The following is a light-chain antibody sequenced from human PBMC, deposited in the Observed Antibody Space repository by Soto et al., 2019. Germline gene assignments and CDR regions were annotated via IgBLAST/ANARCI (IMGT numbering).Light chain of an antibody. CDR3: HQRKSWPRT. CDR2: DTS. CDR1: QTVSSK. Sequence: EIVLTPSPATLSSSPGERATLSCRASQTVSSKLAWYQHKPGQAPRLLIYDTSNRATGIPARFSGSGSGTDFTLTISSLEHEDFAVYYCHQRKSWPRTFGQGTKVDIK. J-gene: IGKJ1*01. V-gene: IGKV3-11*01.